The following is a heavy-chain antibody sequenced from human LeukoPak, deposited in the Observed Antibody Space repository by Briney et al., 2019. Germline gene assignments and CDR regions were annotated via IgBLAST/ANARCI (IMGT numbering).Heavy chain of an antibody. D-gene: IGHD3-22*01. CDR3: AKDLPYYYDSSGYSPS. CDR2: LYASGGT. Sequence: GGSLRLPCAASGFTVSSNYMGWVRQAPGKGLEWVSVLYASGGTYYADSVQGRFTISRDNSKNTLYLQMNSLRAEDTAVYYCAKDLPYYYDSSGYSPSWGQGTLVTVSS. J-gene: IGHJ5*02. V-gene: IGHV3-53*01. CDR1: GFTVSSNY.